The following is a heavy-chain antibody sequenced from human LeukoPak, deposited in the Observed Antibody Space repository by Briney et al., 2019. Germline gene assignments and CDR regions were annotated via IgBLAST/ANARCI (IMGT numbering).Heavy chain of an antibody. CDR3: ARVGYSSSWYSYYYYYYYMDV. Sequence: GGSLRLSCAASGFTFSSYWMHWVRQAPGKGLVWVSRINSDGSSTSYADSVKGRFTISRDNAKNTLYLQMNSLRAEDTAVYYCARVGYSSSWYSYYYYYYYMDVWGKGTTVTISS. D-gene: IGHD6-13*01. V-gene: IGHV3-74*01. CDR2: INSDGSST. J-gene: IGHJ6*03. CDR1: GFTFSSYW.